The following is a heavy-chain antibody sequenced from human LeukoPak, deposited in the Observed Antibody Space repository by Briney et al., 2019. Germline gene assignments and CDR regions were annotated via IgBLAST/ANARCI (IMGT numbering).Heavy chain of an antibody. J-gene: IGHJ6*03. D-gene: IGHD4-11*01. CDR2: INHNGST. CDR3: ARGRVSSSTWHSTYYYYFYMDV. V-gene: IGHV4-34*01. Sequence: PSETLSLTCAVFGRSFSGYYWSWIRQPPGKGLEWIGEINHNGSTYYNPSLKSRVTISVDTSKNQFSLKLSSVTAADRAVYFCARGRVSSSTWHSTYYYYFYMDVWGKGTTVTVSS. CDR1: GRSFSGYY.